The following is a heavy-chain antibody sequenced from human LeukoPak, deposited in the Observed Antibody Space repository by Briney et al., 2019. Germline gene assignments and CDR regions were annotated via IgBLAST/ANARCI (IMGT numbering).Heavy chain of an antibody. J-gene: IGHJ4*02. CDR2: IYYSGST. D-gene: IGHD6-25*01. V-gene: IGHV4-30-4*01. CDR1: GGSISSGDYY. CDR3: ARDDPRQQRTLDY. Sequence: SQTLSLTCTVSGGSISSGDYYWSWIRQPPGKGLEWIGYIYYSGSTYYNPSLKSRVTISVDTSKNQLSLKLSSVTAADTAVYYCARDDPRQQRTLDYWGQGTLVTVSS.